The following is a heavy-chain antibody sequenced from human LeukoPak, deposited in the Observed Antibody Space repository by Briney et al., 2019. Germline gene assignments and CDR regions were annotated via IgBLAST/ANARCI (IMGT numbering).Heavy chain of an antibody. D-gene: IGHD3-22*01. Sequence: GRSLRLSCAASGFTFSSYAMHWVRQAPGKGLEWVAVISYDGSNKYYADSVKGRFTISRDNSKNTLYLQMNSLRAEDTAVYYCVRDRTAYYDSSGYYQYWGQGTLVTVSS. J-gene: IGHJ4*02. CDR2: ISYDGSNK. V-gene: IGHV3-30-3*01. CDR1: GFTFSSYA. CDR3: VRDRTAYYDSSGYYQY.